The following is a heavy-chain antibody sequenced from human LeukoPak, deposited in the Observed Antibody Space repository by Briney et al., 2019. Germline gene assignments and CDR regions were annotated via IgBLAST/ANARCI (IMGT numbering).Heavy chain of an antibody. D-gene: IGHD6-13*01. J-gene: IGHJ4*02. CDR3: AKSAYPQSAGIAAPIDY. Sequence: PGGSLRLSCAASGFTFSSYAMSWVRQAPGKGLEWVSAISGSGGSTYYADSVKGRFTISRDNSKNTLYLQMNSLRAEDTAVYYCAKSAYPQSAGIAAPIDYWGQGTLVTVSS. V-gene: IGHV3-23*01. CDR1: GFTFSSYA. CDR2: ISGSGGST.